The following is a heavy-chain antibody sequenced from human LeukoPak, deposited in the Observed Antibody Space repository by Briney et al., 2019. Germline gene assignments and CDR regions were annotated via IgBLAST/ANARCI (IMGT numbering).Heavy chain of an antibody. V-gene: IGHV3-7*01. J-gene: IGHJ4*01. CDR3: VREGFYFFDF. CDR2: IKQDGSET. Sequence: GGSLRLSCAASGFTFTNNFMSWVRQVPGKGLEWVANIKQDGSETTYADSVRGRFTIFRDNAKDSVYLQMNSLGAEDSATYYCVREGFYFFDFWGQGTLVTVSS. CDR1: GFTFTNNF.